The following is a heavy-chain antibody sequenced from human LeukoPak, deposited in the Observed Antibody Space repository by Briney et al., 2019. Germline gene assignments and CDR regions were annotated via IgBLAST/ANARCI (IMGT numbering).Heavy chain of an antibody. J-gene: IGHJ4*02. V-gene: IGHV3-21*01. CDR3: ARVGGEYVVSDY. Sequence: GGSLRLSCAGSGFTFRYYSMTWVRQAPGKGLEWVSSISTKSDYIHYADSVKGRFAISRDNANNSVYLQMNSLTAEDTAVYYCARVGGEYVVSDYWGQGTLVAVSS. CDR1: GFTFRYYS. CDR2: ISTKSDYI. D-gene: IGHD3-16*01.